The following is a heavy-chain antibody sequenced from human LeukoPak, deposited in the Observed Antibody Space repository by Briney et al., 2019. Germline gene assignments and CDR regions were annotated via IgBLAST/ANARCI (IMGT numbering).Heavy chain of an antibody. CDR1: GFTFSSYG. D-gene: IGHD6-6*01. CDR3: AKDPGNRIWYSSSGIDY. CDR2: IRYDGSNK. V-gene: IGHV3-30*02. Sequence: GGSLRLSCAASGFTFSSYGMHWIRQAPGKGLEWVAFIRYDGSNKYYADSVKGRFTISRDNSKNTLYLQMNSLRAEDTAVYYCAKDPGNRIWYSSSGIDYWGQGTLVTVSS. J-gene: IGHJ4*02.